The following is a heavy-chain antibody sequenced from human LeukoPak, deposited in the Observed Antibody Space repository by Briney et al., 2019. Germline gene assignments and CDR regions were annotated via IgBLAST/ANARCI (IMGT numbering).Heavy chain of an antibody. J-gene: IGHJ4*02. Sequence: SQTLSLTCAISGDSVSRNDAGWNWIRQSPWRGLEWLGRIYYRSQWYGDDAPSVKGRITINPDTPKNQFSLQLNSVTPEDTAVYYCARGLGGYGAFGYWGQGTLVTVSS. CDR1: GDSVSRNDAG. V-gene: IGHV6-1*01. CDR2: IYYRSQWYG. CDR3: ARGLGGYGAFGY. D-gene: IGHD5-12*01.